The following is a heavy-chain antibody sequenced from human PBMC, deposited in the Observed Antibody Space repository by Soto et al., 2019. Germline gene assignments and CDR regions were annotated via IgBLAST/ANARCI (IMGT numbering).Heavy chain of an antibody. CDR2: INTKDGTT. J-gene: IGHJ4*02. V-gene: IGHV1-46*01. D-gene: IGHD4-17*01. CDR3: ARDDTVTTGPFDY. CDR1: GYTLTSHH. Sequence: QVQLVQSGAEVKRPGTSMRVSCRASGYTLTSHHMHWVRQAPGQGLEWMGIINTKDGTTFFAQNFRGRVSMTRDTSTGTVYMDLTSLTSDDTAVYYCARDDTVTTGPFDYWGQGTLVAVSS.